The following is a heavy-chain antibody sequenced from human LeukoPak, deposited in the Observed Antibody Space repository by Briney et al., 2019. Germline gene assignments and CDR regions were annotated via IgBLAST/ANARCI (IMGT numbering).Heavy chain of an antibody. Sequence: GGSLRLSCAASGFTFSSYSMNWVRQAPGKGLEWVSSISSSSSYIYYADSVKGRFTISRDNAKNSLYLQMNSLRAEGTAVYYCARYYYDSSGYYQATYYFDYWGRGTLVTVSS. CDR3: ARYYYDSSGYYQATYYFDY. D-gene: IGHD3-22*01. V-gene: IGHV3-21*01. CDR1: GFTFSSYS. J-gene: IGHJ4*02. CDR2: ISSSSSYI.